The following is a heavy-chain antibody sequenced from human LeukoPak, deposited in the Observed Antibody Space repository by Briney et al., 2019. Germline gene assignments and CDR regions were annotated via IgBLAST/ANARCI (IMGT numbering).Heavy chain of an antibody. CDR1: GFTFSDYT. CDR2: ITSSSRYI. CDR3: AKEPRGLPDY. Sequence: TTGGSLRLSCAASGFTFSDYTMNWVRQAPGKGLEWVSSITSSSRYIYYTDSVKGRFTISRDNAKNSLYLQMNSLRAEDTALYYCAKEPRGLPDYWGQGTLVTVSS. J-gene: IGHJ4*02. V-gene: IGHV3-21*01. D-gene: IGHD3-10*01.